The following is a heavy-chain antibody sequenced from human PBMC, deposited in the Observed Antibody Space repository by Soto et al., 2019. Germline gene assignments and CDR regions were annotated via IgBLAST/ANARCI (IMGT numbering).Heavy chain of an antibody. CDR3: ARHAAVSVTSLWFDH. CDR2: IIPMFGTA. D-gene: IGHD6-19*01. V-gene: IGHV1-69*01. Sequence: QEQLVQSGAEVKKPGSSVRVSCKASKGTFNRDAITWVRQVPGQGLERMGGIIPMFGTADYAQKFQGRVXXXXXXXXXXXXXXXXXXXXXXXAXYYCARHAAVSVTSLWFDHWGQGTLVTVSS. CDR1: KGTFNRDA. J-gene: IGHJ5*02.